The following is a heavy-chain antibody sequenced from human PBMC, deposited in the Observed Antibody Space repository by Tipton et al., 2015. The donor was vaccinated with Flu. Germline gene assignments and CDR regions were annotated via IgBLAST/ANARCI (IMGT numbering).Heavy chain of an antibody. V-gene: IGHV3-23*01. CDR3: AKDGGGGKPGNS. CDR2: ITASGATT. D-gene: IGHD3-16*01. Sequence: SLRLSCAASGFTFSSYAMTWVRQAPGKGLEWVSAITASGATTYYADSVKGRFTISRDNSENTLYLQIDGLRAEDTAVYYCAKDGGGGKPGNSLGQGTLVTVSS. CDR1: GFTFSSYA. J-gene: IGHJ4*02.